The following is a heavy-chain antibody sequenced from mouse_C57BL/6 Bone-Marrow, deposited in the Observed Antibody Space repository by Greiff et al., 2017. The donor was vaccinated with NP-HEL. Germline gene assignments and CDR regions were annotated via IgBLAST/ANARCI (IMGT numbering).Heavy chain of an antibody. J-gene: IGHJ4*01. CDR3: ARCYDSLYYYAMDY. D-gene: IGHD2-4*01. CDR2: IYPGSGNT. Sequence: QVQLQQSGAELVRPGASVKLSCKASGYTFTDYYINWVKQRPGQGLEWIARIYPGSGNTYYNEKFKGKATLTAEKSSSTAYMQLSSLTSEDSAVYFCARCYDSLYYYAMDYWGQGTSVTVSS. CDR1: GYTFTDYY. V-gene: IGHV1-76*01.